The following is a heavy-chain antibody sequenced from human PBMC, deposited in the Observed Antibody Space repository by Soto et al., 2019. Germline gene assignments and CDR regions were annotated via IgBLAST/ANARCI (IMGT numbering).Heavy chain of an antibody. CDR1: GGSISSSNW. Sequence: QGQLQESGPGLVKPSGTLSLTCAVSGGSISSSNWWSWVRQPPGKGLEWIGEIYHSGSTNYNPSLQRRVTISVDKSKNQFSLKLSSVTAADTAVYYCARVSLNYYDSSGYYFDYWGQVTLVTVSS. V-gene: IGHV4-4*02. CDR3: ARVSLNYYDSSGYYFDY. D-gene: IGHD3-22*01. CDR2: IYHSGST. J-gene: IGHJ4*02.